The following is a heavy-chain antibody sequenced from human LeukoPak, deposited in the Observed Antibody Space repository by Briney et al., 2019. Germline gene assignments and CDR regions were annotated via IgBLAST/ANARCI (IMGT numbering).Heavy chain of an antibody. CDR1: GFTFSSYS. Sequence: GGSLRLSCAASGFTFSSYSMNWVRQAPGKGLEWVSSISSSSSYIYYADSVKGRFTISRDNAKNSLYLQMNSLRAEDTAVYYCAKYCSGGSCYYMDVWGKGTTVTISS. D-gene: IGHD2-15*01. V-gene: IGHV3-21*01. J-gene: IGHJ6*03. CDR2: ISSSSSYI. CDR3: AKYCSGGSCYYMDV.